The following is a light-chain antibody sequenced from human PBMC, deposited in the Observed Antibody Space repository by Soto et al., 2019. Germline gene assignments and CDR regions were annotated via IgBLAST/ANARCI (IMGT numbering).Light chain of an antibody. J-gene: IGLJ2*01. Sequence: QPVLTQSSASSAYLGSSVLVTCTLSSGQSSDIIVWHPQQPGKDTRYLMELEGSGTYNKGSGVPDRFSGSSSGAHRYLTISNLKLEEEADYHCEIWYRNSQVFGGGTKLTVL. CDR1: SGQSSDI. V-gene: IGLV4-60*02. CDR3: EIWYRNSQV. CDR2: LEGSGTY.